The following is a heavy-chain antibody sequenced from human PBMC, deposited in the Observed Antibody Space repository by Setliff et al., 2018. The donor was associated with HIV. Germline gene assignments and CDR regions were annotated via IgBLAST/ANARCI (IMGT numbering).Heavy chain of an antibody. Sequence: SETLSLTWAVYGGSFSGYYWSWIRQSPEKRLEWIGEINHSGSTNYNPSLKSRVIMAVDTSKNQFSLKLSSVTAADTAVYYCARTRGYCSGTNCYALRGPDYWGQGTLVTVSS. CDR2: INHSGST. J-gene: IGHJ4*02. D-gene: IGHD2-2*01. V-gene: IGHV4-34*01. CDR3: ARTRGYCSGTNCYALRGPDY. CDR1: GGSFSGYY.